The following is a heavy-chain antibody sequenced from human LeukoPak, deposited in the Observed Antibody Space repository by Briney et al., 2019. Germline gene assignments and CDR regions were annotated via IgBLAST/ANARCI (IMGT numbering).Heavy chain of an antibody. Sequence: RGPLRLSCAASGFTFSSYWMHWVRQAPGKGLVWVSRINSDGSTTSYADSVMGRFTISRDNAKNTLYLQMNSLRTEDTALYYCAKDSSPSTHYYYGMDVWGQGTTVTVSS. CDR1: GFTFSSYW. V-gene: IGHV3-74*01. J-gene: IGHJ6*02. CDR3: AKDSSPSTHYYYGMDV. CDR2: INSDGSTT.